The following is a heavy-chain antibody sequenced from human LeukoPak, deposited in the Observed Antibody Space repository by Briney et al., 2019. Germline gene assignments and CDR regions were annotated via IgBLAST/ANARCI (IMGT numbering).Heavy chain of an antibody. CDR3: ARVSTRKRQTYGMDV. J-gene: IGHJ6*04. CDR1: GGSFSGYY. D-gene: IGHD1-1*01. CDR2: INHSGST. Sequence: SETLSLTCAVYGGSFSGYYWSWIRQPPGKGLEWIGEINHSGSTNYNPSLKSRVTISVDTSKNQFPLKLSSVTAADTAVYYCARVSTRKRQTYGMDVWGKGTTVTVSS. V-gene: IGHV4-34*01.